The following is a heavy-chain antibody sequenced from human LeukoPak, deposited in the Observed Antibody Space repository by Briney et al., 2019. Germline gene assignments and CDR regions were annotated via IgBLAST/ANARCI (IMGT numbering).Heavy chain of an antibody. V-gene: IGHV4-39*01. CDR1: GGSISSSTYY. J-gene: IGHJ6*03. D-gene: IGHD3-10*01. Sequence: PSETLSLTCTVSGGSISSSTYYWGWIRQPPGKGLEWIGTIYYSGSTYYNPSLQSRVTISVDTSKNQFSLKLSSVIAADTAVYYCARRFTGGSYYMDVWGKGTTVTVSS. CDR3: ARRFTGGSYYMDV. CDR2: IYYSGST.